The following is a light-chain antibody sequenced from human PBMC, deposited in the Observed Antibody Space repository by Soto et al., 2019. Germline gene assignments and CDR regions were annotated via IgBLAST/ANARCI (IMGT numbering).Light chain of an antibody. CDR1: SSNIGAGYD. V-gene: IGLV1-40*01. J-gene: IGLJ3*02. CDR3: QSYDSSRSGFWV. CDR2: GNS. Sequence: QAVVTQPPSVSGAPGQRVTISCTGSSSNIGAGYDVHWYQQLPGTAPKLLIYGNSNRPSGVPDRFSGSKSGTSASLAITGLQAEDEADYYCQSYDSSRSGFWVFGGGTKVTVL.